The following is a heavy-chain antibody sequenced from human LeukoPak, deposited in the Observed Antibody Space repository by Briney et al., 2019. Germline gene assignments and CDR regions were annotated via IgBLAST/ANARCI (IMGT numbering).Heavy chain of an antibody. V-gene: IGHV3-48*01. CDR3: ARFAAGGSYYYYMDV. Sequence: GGSLRLSCAASGFTFSSYTMNWVRQPPGKGLEWVSNIGSSSTTIYYADSVKGRFTISRDNAKNSLYLQMNSLRADDTAVYYCARFAAGGSYYYYMDVWGKGTTVTVSS. J-gene: IGHJ6*03. CDR1: GFTFSSYT. CDR2: IGSSSTTI. D-gene: IGHD6-25*01.